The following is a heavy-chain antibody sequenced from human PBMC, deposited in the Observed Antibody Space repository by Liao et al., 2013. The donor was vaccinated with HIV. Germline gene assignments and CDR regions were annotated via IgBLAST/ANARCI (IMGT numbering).Heavy chain of an antibody. V-gene: IGHV4-61*02. D-gene: IGHD2-2*01. J-gene: IGHJ4*02. CDR3: ARMRCSSMSCPVDY. CDR2: IYTTGNA. Sequence: QVQLQESGPGLVKPSQTLSLSCTVSGDSISGGNYFLNWIRQPAGKGLEWIGRIYTTGNADYNPSLKSRVTISLDTSKNQFSLKLSSVTAADTAVYYCARMRCSSMSCPVDYWGQGILVAVSS. CDR1: GDSISGGNYF.